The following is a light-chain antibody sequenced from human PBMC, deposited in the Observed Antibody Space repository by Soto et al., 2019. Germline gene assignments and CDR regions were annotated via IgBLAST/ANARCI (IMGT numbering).Light chain of an antibody. CDR3: NSYTSSSTYV. CDR2: DVT. J-gene: IGLJ1*01. V-gene: IGLV2-14*03. CDR1: SRDVGGFNY. Sequence: QSALTQPASVSGSPGQSITISCTGTSRDVGGFNYVSWYQQRPGKAPKLMIYDVTNRPSGVSYRFSGSKSGNTASLTISGLQAEDEADYYCNSYTSSSTYVFGTGTKVTVL.